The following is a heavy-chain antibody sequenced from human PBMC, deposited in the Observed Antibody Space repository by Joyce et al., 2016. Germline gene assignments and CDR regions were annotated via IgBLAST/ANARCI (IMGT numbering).Heavy chain of an antibody. J-gene: IGHJ4*02. CDR1: GFTFTSYG. CDR2: ISYDGSKK. Sequence: QVQLVESGGGVIQPGRSLRLSCAASGFTFTSYGMHWVRQAPGKGLEWGAVISYDGSKKHYADSVKGRFNISRDQTKSTVFLHLNGLKVEDTGVYYCARDLGDYGDLDCWGQGTLVAVSS. D-gene: IGHD4/OR15-4a*01. CDR3: ARDLGDYGDLDC. V-gene: IGHV3-30*03.